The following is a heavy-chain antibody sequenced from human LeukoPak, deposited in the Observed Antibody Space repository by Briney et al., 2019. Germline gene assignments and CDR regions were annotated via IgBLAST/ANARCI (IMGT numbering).Heavy chain of an antibody. CDR3: ARDKTRDSSPYYYMDV. V-gene: IGHV3-11*04. CDR1: GFTFSDYY. D-gene: IGHD2-15*01. Sequence: GGSLRLSCAASGFTFSDYYMSWIRQAPGKGLEWVSYISSSGSTIYYADSVKGRFTISRDNAKNSLYLQMNSLRAEDTAVYYCARDKTRDSSPYYYMDVWGKGTTVTVSS. J-gene: IGHJ6*03. CDR2: ISSSGSTI.